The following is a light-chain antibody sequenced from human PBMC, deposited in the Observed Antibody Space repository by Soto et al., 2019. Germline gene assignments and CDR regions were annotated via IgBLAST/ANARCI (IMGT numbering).Light chain of an antibody. CDR1: SSNIMSNY. CDR3: ATWDSRLSLWV. Sequence: QSVLTQPPSVSAAPGQKVTISCSGSSSNIMSNYISWYQHLPGTAPKLLIYDNDQRPSGIPDRFSGSKSGTSATLGITGLQTGDEAEYCCATWDSRLSLWVFGGGTKLTVL. J-gene: IGLJ3*02. CDR2: DND. V-gene: IGLV1-51*01.